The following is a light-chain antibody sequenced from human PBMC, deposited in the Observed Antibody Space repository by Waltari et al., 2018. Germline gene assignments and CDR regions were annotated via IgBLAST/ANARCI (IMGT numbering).Light chain of an antibody. Sequence: QSALTQPPSASGSPGESVTISCTGTNSDIGLYNSVSWYQQHPGKAPKLMIYEVTKRPSGVPERFSGSKSGNTAPLTVSGLQTDDEADYFCSSFAGSNNVFGSGTKVTVL. J-gene: IGLJ1*01. V-gene: IGLV2-8*01. CDR1: NSDIGLYNS. CDR3: SSFAGSNNV. CDR2: EVT.